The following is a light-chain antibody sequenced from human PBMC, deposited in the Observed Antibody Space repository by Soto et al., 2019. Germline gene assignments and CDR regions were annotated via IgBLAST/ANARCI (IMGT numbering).Light chain of an antibody. J-gene: IGKJ1*01. CDR3: QQYDTSPRT. Sequence: EIVLTQSPGTLSLSPGERATLSCRASQSVNSNYLAWYQQKPGQCPRVLMYGTSSRATGIPDRFSGSGSGTDFTLTISRLEPEDFAVYYCQQYDTSPRTFGQGTKVEI. CDR1: QSVNSNY. V-gene: IGKV3-20*01. CDR2: GTS.